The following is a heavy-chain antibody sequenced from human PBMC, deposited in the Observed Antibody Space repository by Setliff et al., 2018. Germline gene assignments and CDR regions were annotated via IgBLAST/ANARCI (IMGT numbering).Heavy chain of an antibody. CDR2: IYYSGST. CDR1: GGSISSSTYY. J-gene: IGHJ6*03. V-gene: IGHV4-39*01. CDR3: ARHYGDSYSYYYIDV. Sequence: SETLSLTCTVSGGSISSSTYYWGWIRQPPGKGLEWIATIYYSGSTYYNPSLKSRVTISVDTSENQFSVKLSSVTAADTAVYYCARHYGDSYSYYYIDVWGNGTTVTVS. D-gene: IGHD4-17*01.